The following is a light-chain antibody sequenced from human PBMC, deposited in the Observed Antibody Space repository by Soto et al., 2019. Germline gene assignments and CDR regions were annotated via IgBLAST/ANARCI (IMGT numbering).Light chain of an antibody. J-gene: IGKJ3*01. CDR2: GPS. V-gene: IGKV3-15*01. Sequence: EIVMTQSPATLSVSPGERATLSCRASQSVSSNLAWYQQKPGQAPRHLIYGPSTRATGIPARFSGSGSGTEFTLTISSLQSEDFAVYYCQQYNNWPPKFTFGPGTKVDIK. CDR3: QQYNNWPPKFT. CDR1: QSVSSN.